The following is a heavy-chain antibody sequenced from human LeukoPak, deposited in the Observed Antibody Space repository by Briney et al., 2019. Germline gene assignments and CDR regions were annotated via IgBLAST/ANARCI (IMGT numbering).Heavy chain of an antibody. CDR3: TSNDFWSTY. CDR1: GFTFSGSS. D-gene: IGHD3-3*01. CDR2: IRGKPNSYAT. J-gene: IGHJ4*02. Sequence: GGSLRLSCAASGFTFSGSSLQWVRQASGKGLEWLGRIRGKPNSYATAYAASVKSRFTISRDDSKNTAYLQMNSLKTADTAVYYCTSNDFWSTYWGQGTLVTVSS. V-gene: IGHV3-73*01.